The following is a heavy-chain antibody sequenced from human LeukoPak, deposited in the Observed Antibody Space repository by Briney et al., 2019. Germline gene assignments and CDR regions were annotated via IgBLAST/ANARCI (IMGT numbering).Heavy chain of an antibody. CDR2: ISGSGGST. J-gene: IGHJ4*02. CDR1: GFTFSSYA. V-gene: IGHV3-23*01. D-gene: IGHD3-22*01. Sequence: GSLRLSCAASGFTFSSYAMSWVRQAPGKGLEWVSAISGSGGSTYYADSVKGRFTISRDNSKNTLYLQMNSLRAEDTAVYYCAKGLAYDSSGYLRYWGQGTLVTVSS. CDR3: AKGLAYDSSGYLRY.